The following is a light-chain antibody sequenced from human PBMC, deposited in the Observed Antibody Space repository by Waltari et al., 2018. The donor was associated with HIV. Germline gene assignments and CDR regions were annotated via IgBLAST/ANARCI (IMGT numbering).Light chain of an antibody. CDR2: VYT. Sequence: SYELTQPPSVSVSPGQTARITCSGDALPKKYASWYQQKSGQAPVLVIYVYTQRPPGIPEGFPGSSSGTMATLTISGAQVEDEADYYCYSTDSSGNHRVFGGGTKLTVL. CDR1: ALPKKY. J-gene: IGLJ3*02. V-gene: IGLV3-10*01. CDR3: YSTDSSGNHRV.